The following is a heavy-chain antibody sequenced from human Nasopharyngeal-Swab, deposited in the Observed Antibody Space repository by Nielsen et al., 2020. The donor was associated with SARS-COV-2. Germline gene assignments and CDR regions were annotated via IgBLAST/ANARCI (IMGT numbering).Heavy chain of an antibody. V-gene: IGHV3-21*01. Sequence: GGSLRLSCAASGFTFSSYSMNWVRQAPGKGLEWVSSISSSSSYIYYADSVKGRFTISGDNAKNSLYLQMNSLRAEDTAVYYCAREEGSSWHYFDYWGQGTLVTVSS. CDR1: GFTFSSYS. CDR3: AREEGSSWHYFDY. J-gene: IGHJ4*02. CDR2: ISSSSSYI. D-gene: IGHD6-13*01.